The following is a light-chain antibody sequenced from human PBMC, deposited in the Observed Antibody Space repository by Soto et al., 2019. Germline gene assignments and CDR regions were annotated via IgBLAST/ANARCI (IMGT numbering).Light chain of an antibody. Sequence: IQMTQSPSILSASVGDGVTITCRASQSISYFLNWYQHKPGQAPKLLIYAASSLQSGVPSRFSGSGSGTDFTLTISSLQPEDFATYYCQQSYSAPRTFGQGTKVDIK. V-gene: IGKV1-39*01. CDR3: QQSYSAPRT. CDR2: AAS. J-gene: IGKJ1*01. CDR1: QSISYF.